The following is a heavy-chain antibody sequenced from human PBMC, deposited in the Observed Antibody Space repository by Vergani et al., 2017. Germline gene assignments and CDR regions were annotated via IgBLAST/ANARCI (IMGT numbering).Heavy chain of an antibody. Sequence: QVQLVQSGAEVKKPGASVKVSCKASGYTFTSYYMHWVRQAPGQGLEWMGIINPSGGSTSYAQKFQGRVTMTRDTSTSTVYMELSSLRSEDTAVYYCARDPGRGYCSGGGCYSNYYYYMDVWGKGTTVTVSS. J-gene: IGHJ6*03. CDR2: INPSGGST. V-gene: IGHV1-46*01. D-gene: IGHD2-15*01. CDR1: GYTFTSYY. CDR3: ARDPGRGYCSGGGCYSNYYYYMDV.